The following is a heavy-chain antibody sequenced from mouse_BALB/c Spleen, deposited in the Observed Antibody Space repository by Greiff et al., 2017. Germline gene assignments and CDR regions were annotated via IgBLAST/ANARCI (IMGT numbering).Heavy chain of an antibody. D-gene: IGHD2-14*01. Sequence: EVQVVESGGGLVKPGGSLKLSCAASGFTFSSYAMSWVRQTPEKRLEWVASISSGGSTYYPDSVKGRFTISRDNARNILYLQMSSLRSEDTAMYYCARGGYRYDGDWFAYWGQGTLVTVSA. CDR3: ARGGYRYDGDWFAY. J-gene: IGHJ3*01. CDR1: GFTFSSYA. CDR2: ISSGGST. V-gene: IGHV5-6-5*01.